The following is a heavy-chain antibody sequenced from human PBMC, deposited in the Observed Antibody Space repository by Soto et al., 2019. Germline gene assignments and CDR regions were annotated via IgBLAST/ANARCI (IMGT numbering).Heavy chain of an antibody. CDR1: GYIFTSYG. CDR3: AESMGGSGTYVS. Sequence: QVQLVQCGAEVKKPEASVKVSCKASGYIFTSYGISWVRQAPGEGLEWMGWISNYNGITNYAQKVQGRVTMTTDRSTSTAYMELRSLRSDDTAVYYCAESMGGSGTYVSWGQGTLVTVSS. D-gene: IGHD3-10*01. CDR2: ISNYNGIT. V-gene: IGHV1-18*01. J-gene: IGHJ4*02.